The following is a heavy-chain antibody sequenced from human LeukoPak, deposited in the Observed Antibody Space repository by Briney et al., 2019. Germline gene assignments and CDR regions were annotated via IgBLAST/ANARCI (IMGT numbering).Heavy chain of an antibody. CDR1: GFTFSNAW. D-gene: IGHD2-15*01. CDR2: IKSKTDGGTT. Sequence: GGSLRLSCAASGFTFSNAWMSWVRQAPGKGLEWVGRIKSKTDGGTTDYAAPVKGRFTISRDDSKNTLYLQMNSLKTEDTAVYYCTTGYCSGGSCYSSYFDYWGQGTLVPVSS. J-gene: IGHJ4*02. V-gene: IGHV3-15*01. CDR3: TTGYCSGGSCYSSYFDY.